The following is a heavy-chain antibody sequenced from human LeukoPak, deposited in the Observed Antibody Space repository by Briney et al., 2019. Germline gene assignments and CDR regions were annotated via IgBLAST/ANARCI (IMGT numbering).Heavy chain of an antibody. Sequence: SETLSLTCTVSGDSISAYQWSWIRQPPGKELEWIGNVYYSGSANYNPSLKSRVIISVDTSKHQFSLKFSPVIAADTAVYYCARVGVDYSGNIIKYFYDYWGPGTLVTVSS. CDR2: VYYSGSA. J-gene: IGHJ4*02. D-gene: IGHD4-23*01. V-gene: IGHV4-59*01. CDR1: GDSISAYQ. CDR3: ARVGVDYSGNIIKYFYDY.